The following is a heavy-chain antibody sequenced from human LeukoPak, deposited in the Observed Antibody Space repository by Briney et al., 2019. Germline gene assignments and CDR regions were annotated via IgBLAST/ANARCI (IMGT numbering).Heavy chain of an antibody. CDR1: GYSFTNYW. CDR2: IYPGDSDT. V-gene: IGHV5-51*01. CDR3: ARSRYYDSSVYYGMDV. J-gene: IGHJ6*02. D-gene: IGHD3-22*01. Sequence: GESLKISCKGSGYSFTNYWSDWVCQMPGKGLEWMGIIYPGDSDTRYSPSFQGQVTISADKSISTAYLQWSSLKASDTAMYYCARSRYYDSSVYYGMDVWGQGTTVTVSS.